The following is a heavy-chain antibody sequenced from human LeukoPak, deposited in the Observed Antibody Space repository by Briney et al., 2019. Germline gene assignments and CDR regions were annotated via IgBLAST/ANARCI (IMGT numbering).Heavy chain of an antibody. Sequence: GGPLRLSCAVSGFTVSINYMSWVRQAPGKGLEWVSILYSAGATYYADSVRGRFTIARDNSKNTVFLQMNSLRTEDTALYYCASGEVGVRKYYSDPFHHWGQGTLVTVSS. J-gene: IGHJ4*02. V-gene: IGHV3-53*01. CDR1: GFTVSINY. CDR3: ASGEVGVRKYYSDPFHH. D-gene: IGHD3-10*01. CDR2: LYSAGAT.